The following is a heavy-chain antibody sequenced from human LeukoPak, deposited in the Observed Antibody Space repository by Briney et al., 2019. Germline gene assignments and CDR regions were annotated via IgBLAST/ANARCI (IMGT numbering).Heavy chain of an antibody. CDR3: ARETSAGRWLQSPPHSDY. D-gene: IGHD5-24*01. J-gene: IGHJ4*02. V-gene: IGHV1-18*01. Sequence: ASVKVSCKASGYTFSIYGITWVRQAPGQGLEWMGWISAYDGNTNYAQKLQGRATMTTDTSTSTAYMELRSLRFDDTAVYYCARETSAGRWLQSPPHSDYWGQGTLVTVSS. CDR1: GYTFSIYG. CDR2: ISAYDGNT.